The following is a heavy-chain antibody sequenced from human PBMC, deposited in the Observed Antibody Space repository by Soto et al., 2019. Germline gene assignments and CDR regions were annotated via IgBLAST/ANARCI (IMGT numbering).Heavy chain of an antibody. CDR3: ARGGSGYDWPDY. D-gene: IGHD5-12*01. CDR1: GDSFTRYD. Sequence: ASVKLSCKACGDSFTRYDINCVRQATGQGLEWMGWMNPNSGNTGYAQKFQGRVTMTRNTSISTAYMELSSLRSEDTAVYYCARGGSGYDWPDYWGQGTLVTVSS. J-gene: IGHJ4*02. V-gene: IGHV1-8*01. CDR2: MNPNSGNT.